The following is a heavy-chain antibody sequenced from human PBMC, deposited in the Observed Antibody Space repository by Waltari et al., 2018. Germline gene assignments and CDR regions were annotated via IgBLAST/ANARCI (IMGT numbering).Heavy chain of an antibody. V-gene: IGHV4-59*08. CDR1: GGSISSYY. CDR3: ARQGGVVVPAAFNFDY. CDR2: IYYSGST. Sequence: QVQLQESGPGLVKPSETLSLTCTVSGGSISSYYWSWIRQPPGKGLEWIGYIYYSGSTNYNPSLKSRVTISVDTSKNQFSLKLSSVTAADTAVYYCARQGGVVVPAAFNFDYWGQGTLVTVSS. J-gene: IGHJ4*02. D-gene: IGHD2-2*01.